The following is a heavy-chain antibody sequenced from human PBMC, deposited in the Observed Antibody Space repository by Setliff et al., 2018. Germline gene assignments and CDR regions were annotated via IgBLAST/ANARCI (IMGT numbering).Heavy chain of an antibody. CDR1: GFSFSDYA. CDR3: AKDLSSNTAASYFFDL. J-gene: IGHJ4*02. D-gene: IGHD5-18*01. Sequence: GGSLRLSCAASGFSFSDYAMSWVRQAPRKGLEWVSGGSTGKTDYADSVKGRFTMSRDSSANTLYLQMNSLRGEDTAVYYCAKDLSSNTAASYFFDLWGQGTQVTVSS. CDR2: GSTGKT. V-gene: IGHV3-23*01.